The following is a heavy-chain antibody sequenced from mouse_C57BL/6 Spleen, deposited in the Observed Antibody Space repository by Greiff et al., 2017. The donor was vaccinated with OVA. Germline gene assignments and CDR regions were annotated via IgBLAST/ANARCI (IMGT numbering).Heavy chain of an antibody. J-gene: IGHJ3*01. CDR2: LLPGSGST. D-gene: IGHD4-1*01. CDR1: GYTFPGYW. CDR3: ARGVGLD. V-gene: IGHV1-9*01. Sequence: GQLQESGAELMKPGASVKLSCKATGYTFPGYWLAWVKPRPGHGLEWIGELLPGSGSTTYNEKCKGKATFTADTSSNTAYMQLSSLTTEDSAIYYCARGVGLDWGQGTLVTVSA.